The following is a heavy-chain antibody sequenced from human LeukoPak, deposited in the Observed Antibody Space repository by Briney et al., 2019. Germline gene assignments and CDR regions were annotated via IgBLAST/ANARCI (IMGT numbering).Heavy chain of an antibody. CDR1: GGSIRSTSYY. D-gene: IGHD3/OR15-3a*01. Sequence: SETLSLTCAVSGGSIRSTSYYWGWIRQPPGKGLEWIGSIYHSGSTSYNPSLKSRVTISVDTSKNQFSLKLTSVTAADTAVYYCARQTGSGLFILPGGQGTLVTVSS. CDR3: ARQTGSGLFILP. J-gene: IGHJ4*02. V-gene: IGHV4-39*01. CDR2: IYHSGST.